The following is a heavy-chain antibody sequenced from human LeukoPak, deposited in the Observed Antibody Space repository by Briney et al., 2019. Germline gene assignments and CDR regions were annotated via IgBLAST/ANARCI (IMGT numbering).Heavy chain of an antibody. CDR3: AELGITMIGGV. V-gene: IGHV3-48*04. D-gene: IGHD3-10*02. J-gene: IGHJ6*04. Sequence: GGSLRLSCAASEFTFSTYWMSWVRQAPGKGLEWVSYISSSGSTIYYADSVKGRFTISRDNAKNSLYLQMNSLRAEDTAVYYCAELGITMIGGVWGKGTTVTISS. CDR2: ISSSGSTI. CDR1: EFTFSTYW.